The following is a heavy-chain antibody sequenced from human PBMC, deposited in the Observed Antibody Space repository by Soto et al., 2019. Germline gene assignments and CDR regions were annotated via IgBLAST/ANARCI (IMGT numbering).Heavy chain of an antibody. CDR3: ARAIKRWEVNYYFDF. D-gene: IGHD1-26*01. V-gene: IGHV1-69*06. J-gene: IGHJ4*02. CDR1: GSTFNNFA. CDR2: IVVDSNTA. Sequence: QVVLLQSGAEVKEPGSSVRVSCQVSGSTFNNFAFSWVRQAPGHGPEWMGGIVVDSNTAEYSQRFQDRVXXTXXTXXXXXXMELGSLTFEDTAVYYCARAIKRWEVNYYFDFWGQGTLVTVSS.